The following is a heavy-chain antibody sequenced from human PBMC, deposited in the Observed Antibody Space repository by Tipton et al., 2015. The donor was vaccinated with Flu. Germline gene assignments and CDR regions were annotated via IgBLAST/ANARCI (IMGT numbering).Heavy chain of an antibody. D-gene: IGHD5-24*01. CDR1: GDSIGGPYY. V-gene: IGHV4-59*13. J-gene: IGHJ4*02. CDR3: ARFRSDLATVELIYYYFDS. Sequence: TLSLTCSVSGDSIGGPYYWGWIRQTPGKGLEWIGHIYYSGSTDYNPSLKSRVTISIDTSKNQFSLKLTSVTAADTAIYYCARFRSDLATVELIYYYFDSWGQGTLVAVSS. CDR2: IYYSGST.